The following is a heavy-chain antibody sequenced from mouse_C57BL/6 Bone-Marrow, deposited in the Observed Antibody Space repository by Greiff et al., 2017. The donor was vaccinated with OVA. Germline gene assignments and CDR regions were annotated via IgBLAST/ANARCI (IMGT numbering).Heavy chain of an antibody. V-gene: IGHV7-3*01. J-gene: IGHJ3*01. Sequence: EVKLVESGGGLVQPGGSLSLSCAASGFTFTDYYMSWVSQPPGKALEWLGFIRNKANGYTTEYSASVKGRFTISRDNSQIILYLQMNALRAEDSATYYCARTYSNFFAYWGQGTLVTVSA. CDR2: IRNKANGYTT. CDR3: ARTYSNFFAY. D-gene: IGHD2-5*01. CDR1: GFTFTDYY.